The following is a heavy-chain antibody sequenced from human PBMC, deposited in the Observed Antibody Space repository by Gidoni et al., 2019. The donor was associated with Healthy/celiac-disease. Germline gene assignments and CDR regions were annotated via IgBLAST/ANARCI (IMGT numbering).Heavy chain of an antibody. J-gene: IGHJ4*02. Sequence: EVQLVESGGGLVQPGGSLRLSCAASGFTFGSYSMNWVRQAPGKGLEWVSYISSSSSTIYYADSVKGRFTISRDNAKNSLYLQMNSLRDEDTAVYYCARVEYSYGPPALFDYWGQGTLVTVSS. CDR1: GFTFGSYS. V-gene: IGHV3-48*02. CDR2: ISSSSSTI. CDR3: ARVEYSYGPPALFDY. D-gene: IGHD5-18*01.